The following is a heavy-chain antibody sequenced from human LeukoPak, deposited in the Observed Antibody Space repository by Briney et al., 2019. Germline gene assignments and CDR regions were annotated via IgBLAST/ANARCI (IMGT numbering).Heavy chain of an antibody. CDR2: ISSSGSTI. CDR1: GFTFSDYY. CDR3: ARVLAERGYSGYDSDYYMDV. D-gene: IGHD5-12*01. V-gene: IGHV3-11*01. Sequence: GGSLRLSCAASGFTFSDYYMSWIRQAPGKGLEWVSYISSSGSTIYYADSVKGRFTISRDNAKNSLYLQMNSLRAEDTAVYYCARVLAERGYSGYDSDYYMDVWGKGTTVAVSS. J-gene: IGHJ6*03.